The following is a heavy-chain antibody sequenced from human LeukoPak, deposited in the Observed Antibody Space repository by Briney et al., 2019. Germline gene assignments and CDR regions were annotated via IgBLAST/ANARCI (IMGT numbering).Heavy chain of an antibody. V-gene: IGHV3-66*01. CDR2: IYSGGST. Sequence: GASLRLSCAASGFTVSSNYTSWVRQAPGKGLEWVSSIYSGGSTYYADSVKGRFTISRDNSKNTLYLQMNSLRAEDTAVYYCGRDRGGRSGWFDAFDIWGQGKMVTVSS. J-gene: IGHJ3*02. D-gene: IGHD6-19*01. CDR3: GRDRGGRSGWFDAFDI. CDR1: GFTVSSNY.